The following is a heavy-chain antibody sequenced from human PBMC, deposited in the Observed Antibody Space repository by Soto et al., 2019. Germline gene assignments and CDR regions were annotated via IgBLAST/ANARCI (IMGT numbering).Heavy chain of an antibody. CDR3: ARGSPTRLRYFDWLLFGFDY. CDR2: ISSSGSTI. V-gene: IGHV3-48*03. D-gene: IGHD3-9*01. Sequence: EVQLVESGGGLVQPGGSLRLSCAASGFTFSSYEMNWVRQAPGKGLEWVSYISSSGSTIYYADSVKGRFTISRDNAKNSLYLQMNSLGAEDTAVYYCARGSPTRLRYFDWLLFGFDYWGQGTLVTVSS. CDR1: GFTFSSYE. J-gene: IGHJ4*02.